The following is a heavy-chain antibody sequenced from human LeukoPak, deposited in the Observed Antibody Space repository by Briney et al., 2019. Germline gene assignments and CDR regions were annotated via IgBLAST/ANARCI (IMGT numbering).Heavy chain of an antibody. CDR2: IYHTGTT. D-gene: IGHD5-18*01. J-gene: IGHJ4*02. V-gene: IGHV4-38-2*02. Sequence: SETLSLTCFVSGVSIRIGYYWCWMRQPPGKGLPCVARIYHTGTTYYNPSLKSRVTISVDTSKNQFSLKLSSVTAADTAVYYCARVDSTYGYAGGNYFDSWGQGTLVTVSS. CDR3: ARVDSTYGYAGGNYFDS. CDR1: GVSIRIGYY.